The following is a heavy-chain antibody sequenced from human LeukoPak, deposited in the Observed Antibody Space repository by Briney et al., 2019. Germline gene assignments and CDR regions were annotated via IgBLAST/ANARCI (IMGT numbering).Heavy chain of an antibody. V-gene: IGHV3-7*01. J-gene: IGHJ4*02. CDR3: ARDYAAVAGPFDY. Sequence: GGSLRLSCAASGFTFSIYWMDWVRQAPGKGLEWVANIKQDGSAQYYVGSVEGRFTISRDNAKNSLYLQMNSLRAEDTAVYYCARDYAAVAGPFDYWGQGTLVTVSS. CDR1: GFTFSIYW. CDR2: IKQDGSAQ. D-gene: IGHD6-19*01.